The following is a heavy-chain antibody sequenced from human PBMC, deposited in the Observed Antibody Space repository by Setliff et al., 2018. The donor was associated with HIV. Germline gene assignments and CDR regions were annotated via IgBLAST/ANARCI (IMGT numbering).Heavy chain of an antibody. D-gene: IGHD3-3*01. V-gene: IGHV1-18*01. CDR3: ARNYNFWSGYPGGGFDY. Sequence: ASVKVSCKASGYTFTSYGISWVRQAPGQGLEWMGWISAYNGNTNYAQKLQGRVTMTTDTSTSTAYMELRSLRSDDTAVYYCARNYNFWSGYPGGGFDYWGQGTLVTSPQ. CDR1: GYTFTSYG. J-gene: IGHJ4*02. CDR2: ISAYNGNT.